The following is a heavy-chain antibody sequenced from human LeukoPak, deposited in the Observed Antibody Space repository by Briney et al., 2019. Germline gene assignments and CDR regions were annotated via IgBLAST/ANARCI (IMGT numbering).Heavy chain of an antibody. V-gene: IGHV1-8*03. CDR3: ARARRLTGTRTSRWYYFDY. CDR2: MNPNSGNT. D-gene: IGHD1-7*01. J-gene: IGHJ4*02. CDR1: GYTFTSYD. Sequence: ASVKVSCKASGYTFTSYDINGVRQATGQGLEWMGWMNPNSGNTGYAQKFQGRVTITRNTSISTAYMELSSLRSEDTAVYYSARARRLTGTRTSRWYYFDYWGQGTLVTVSS.